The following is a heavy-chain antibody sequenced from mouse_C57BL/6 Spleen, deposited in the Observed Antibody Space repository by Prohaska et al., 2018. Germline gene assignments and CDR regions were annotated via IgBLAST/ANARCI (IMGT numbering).Heavy chain of an antibody. V-gene: IGHV1-64*01. CDR2: IHPNSGST. CDR3: GRVPRKHSFHY. CDR1: GHIFTSYR. D-gene: IGHD5-1*01. J-gene: IGHJ2*01. Sequence: KLSCNATGHIFTSYRMHWLKQRLGQGIQWFGMIHPNSGSTNYNEKFKSKATLTVDKSSSTAYMQLISLTSEEFAVDYCGRVPRKHSFHYRRQGPTLTV.